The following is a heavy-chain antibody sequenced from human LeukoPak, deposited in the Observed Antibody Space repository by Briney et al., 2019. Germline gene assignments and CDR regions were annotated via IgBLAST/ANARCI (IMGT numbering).Heavy chain of an antibody. D-gene: IGHD2-15*01. CDR2: ITSSSGYK. V-gene: IGHV3-21*01. CDR3: AGDPIGGSMLQDHWFDP. Sequence: GGSLRLSCAASGFTFSSYSMNWVRQAPGKGLEWVSSITSSSGYKYYADSVKGQFTISRDNSKNTLYLQMNSPRAEGAAVYYCAGDPIGGSMLQDHWFDPWGQGTLVTVS. CDR1: GFTFSSYS. J-gene: IGHJ5*02.